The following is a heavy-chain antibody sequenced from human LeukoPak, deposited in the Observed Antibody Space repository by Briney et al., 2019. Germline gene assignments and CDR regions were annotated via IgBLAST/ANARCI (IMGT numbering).Heavy chain of an antibody. D-gene: IGHD3-10*01. Sequence: SQTLSLTCTDSGGSISSGSYYWSWIRQPPGKGLEWIGRIYTSGSTNYNPSLKSRVTISVDTSKNQFSLKLSSVTAADTAVYYCARGALWFGSPTGFFDYWGQGTLVTVSS. V-gene: IGHV4-61*02. CDR1: GGSISSGSYY. CDR2: IYTSGST. J-gene: IGHJ4*02. CDR3: ARGALWFGSPTGFFDY.